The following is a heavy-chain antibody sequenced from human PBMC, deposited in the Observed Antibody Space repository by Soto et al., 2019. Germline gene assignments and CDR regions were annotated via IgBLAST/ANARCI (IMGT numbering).Heavy chain of an antibody. J-gene: IGHJ3*02. CDR3: AAASTVYDSSGYYPNDAFDI. Sequence: LVKVSCKACGYTFTSSAMQWVRQARGQRLEWIGWIVVGSGNTNYAQKFQERVTITRDMSTSTAYMELSSLRSEDTAVYYCAAASTVYDSSGYYPNDAFDIWGQGTMVTVSS. CDR2: IVVGSGNT. D-gene: IGHD3-22*01. V-gene: IGHV1-58*02. CDR1: GYTFTSSA.